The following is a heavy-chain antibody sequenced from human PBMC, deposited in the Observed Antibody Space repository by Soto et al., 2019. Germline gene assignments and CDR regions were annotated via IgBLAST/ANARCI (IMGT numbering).Heavy chain of an antibody. D-gene: IGHD6-13*01. CDR3: ARSLYSGSWYVGY. V-gene: IGHV4-61*08. CDR1: GGSVSSGGYY. J-gene: IGHJ4*02. Sequence: SETLSLTCIVSGGSVSSGGYYWSWIRQPPVKGLAWIGYIYPSGSTNYNPSLKSRVTISLDTSKNQFSLKLNSVTAADTAVYYCARSLYSGSWYVGYWGQGTLVTVSS. CDR2: IYPSGST.